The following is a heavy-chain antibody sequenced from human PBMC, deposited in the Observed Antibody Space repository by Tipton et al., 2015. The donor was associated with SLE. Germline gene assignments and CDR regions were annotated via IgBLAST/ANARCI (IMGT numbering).Heavy chain of an antibody. CDR1: GGSISSSSYY. D-gene: IGHD1-26*01. V-gene: IGHV4-39*07. Sequence: TLSLTCTVSGGSISSSSYYWGWIRQPPGKGLEWIGSIYYSGSTYYNPSLKSRVTISVDTSKNQFSLKLSSVTAADTAVYYCASGADIVGFFAFDIWGQGTMVTVSS. J-gene: IGHJ3*02. CDR3: ASGADIVGFFAFDI. CDR2: IYYSGST.